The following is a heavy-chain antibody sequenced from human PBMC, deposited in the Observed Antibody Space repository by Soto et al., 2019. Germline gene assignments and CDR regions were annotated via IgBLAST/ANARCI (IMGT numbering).Heavy chain of an antibody. CDR3: ASNGRAAAGSYYYYGMDV. CDR1: GYTFTSYD. V-gene: IGHV1-8*01. CDR2: MGPSSGTT. J-gene: IGHJ6*02. D-gene: IGHD6-13*01. Sequence: ASVKVSCKASGYTFTSYDISWVRQATGQGLEWMGWMGPSSGTTGFVQKFQGRVTVTRDTSISTAYMELSSLRSEDTAVYYCASNGRAAAGSYYYYGMDVWGQGTTVTVSS.